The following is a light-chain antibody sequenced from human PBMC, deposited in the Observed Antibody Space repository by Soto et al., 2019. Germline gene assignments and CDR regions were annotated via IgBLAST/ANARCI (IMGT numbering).Light chain of an antibody. J-gene: IGLJ1*01. V-gene: IGLV2-14*01. Sequence: QSALTQPASVSGSPGQSIAISCTGTSSDVGGYNYVSWYQQHPGKAPKLMIHEVSNRPSGISDRFSGSKSGNTASLTISGPQADDEADYYCSSHTSYSTRVFGTGPKVTVL. CDR1: SSDVGGYNY. CDR3: SSHTSYSTRV. CDR2: EVS.